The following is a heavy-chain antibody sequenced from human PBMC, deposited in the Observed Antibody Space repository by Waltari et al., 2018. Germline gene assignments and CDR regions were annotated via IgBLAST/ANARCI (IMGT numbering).Heavy chain of an antibody. D-gene: IGHD5-12*01. J-gene: IGHJ3*01. V-gene: IGHV4-39*01. CDR2: VSYSGTT. CDR3: ATYIGASVGTAAFDV. CDR1: GVSIHRNRHY. Sequence: QLQLQESGPRLVRPSETLSLICRVCGVSIHRNRHYWAWIRQSPGQGLEWIGTVSYSGTTYISPSLKSRVSVSRDTSKNQVSLILGSVTAADMAVYYCATYIGASVGTAAFDVWGQGTMVTVSS.